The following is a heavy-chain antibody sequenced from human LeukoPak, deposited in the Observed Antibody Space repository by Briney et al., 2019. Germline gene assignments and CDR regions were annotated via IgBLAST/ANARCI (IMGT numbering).Heavy chain of an antibody. CDR2: ITSSGRTR. D-gene: IGHD2-15*01. Sequence: GGSLRLSCAASGFTFSGYEMNWVRQAPGKRLEWVSYITSSGRTRYYADSVKGRFTLSRDNAKNSLYLQMNSLRAEDTAIYYCARESPHCSGVSCFFDYWGQGTLVTVSS. J-gene: IGHJ4*02. V-gene: IGHV3-48*03. CDR3: ARESPHCSGVSCFFDY. CDR1: GFTFSGYE.